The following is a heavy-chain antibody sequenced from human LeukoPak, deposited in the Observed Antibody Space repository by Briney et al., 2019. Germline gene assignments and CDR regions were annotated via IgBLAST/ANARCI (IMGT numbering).Heavy chain of an antibody. CDR2: IYTSGST. CDR3: ARGGYYDSSGYYYPYYFGY. D-gene: IGHD3-22*01. Sequence: SETLSLTCTVSGGSISSYYWSWIRQPAGKGLEWIGRIYTSGSTNYNPSLKSRVTMSVDTSKNQFSLKLSSVTAADTAVYYCARGGYYDSSGYYYPYYFGYWGQGTLVTVSS. V-gene: IGHV4-4*07. CDR1: GGSISSYY. J-gene: IGHJ4*02.